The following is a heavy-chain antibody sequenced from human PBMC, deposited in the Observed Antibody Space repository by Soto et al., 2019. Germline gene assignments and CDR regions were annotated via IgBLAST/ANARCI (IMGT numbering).Heavy chain of an antibody. CDR3: ARDLEARTIFGVVTAYYYYYMDV. Sequence: EVQLVESGGGLVQPGGSLRLSCAASGFTFSSYWMHWVRQAPGKGLVWVSRINSDGSSTSYADSVKGRFTISRDNAKNTLYLQMNSLRAEDTAVYYCARDLEARTIFGVVTAYYYYYMDVWGKGTTVTVSS. CDR1: GFTFSSYW. CDR2: INSDGSST. J-gene: IGHJ6*03. D-gene: IGHD3-3*01. V-gene: IGHV3-74*01.